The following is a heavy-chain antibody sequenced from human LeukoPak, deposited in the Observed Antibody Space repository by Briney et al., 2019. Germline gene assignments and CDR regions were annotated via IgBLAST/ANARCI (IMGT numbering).Heavy chain of an antibody. CDR1: GYTLTKLS. V-gene: IGHV1-24*01. J-gene: IGHJ4*02. CDR2: FDPEDGET. Sequence: GASVKVSCTVSGYTLTKLSMHWVRQAPGKGLGWMGGFDPEDGETIYAQKFQGRVTMTEETSTDTAYMELSSLRSEDTAVYYCATAKYYYDSSGYYYFDYWGQGTLVTVSS. D-gene: IGHD3-22*01. CDR3: ATAKYYYDSSGYYYFDY.